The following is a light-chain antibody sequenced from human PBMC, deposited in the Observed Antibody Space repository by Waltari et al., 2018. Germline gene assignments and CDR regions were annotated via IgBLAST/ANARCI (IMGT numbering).Light chain of an antibody. V-gene: IGLV1-51*02. Sequence: QSVSTQPPSVSAAPGQTVTIPCSGGQSNIGNDYVHWYRQFPRTATKLLIYEDSERPSGVPGRFSGSKSGTSATLDITGLQAGDEADYYCGTWDSSLSGAVFGGGTHLTVL. CDR1: QSNIGNDY. CDR3: GTWDSSLSGAV. CDR2: EDS. J-gene: IGLJ7*01.